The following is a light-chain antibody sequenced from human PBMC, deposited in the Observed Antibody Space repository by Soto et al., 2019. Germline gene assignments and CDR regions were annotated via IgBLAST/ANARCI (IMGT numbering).Light chain of an antibody. CDR1: QSISSW. Sequence: DIQMTQSPPTLSASVGDRVTITCRASQSISSWLAWYQQRPGKAPNLLIYDVSSLKSGVPSRFSGSGSGTEFTLAISSLQTNDFATYYCQQYTNYPWTFGQGTKVEIK. CDR3: QQYTNYPWT. CDR2: DVS. V-gene: IGKV1-5*01. J-gene: IGKJ1*01.